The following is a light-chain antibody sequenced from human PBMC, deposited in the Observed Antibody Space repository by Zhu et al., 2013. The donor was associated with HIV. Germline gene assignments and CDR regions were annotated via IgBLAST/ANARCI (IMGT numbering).Light chain of an antibody. CDR1: SSDVGGSNY. V-gene: IGLV2-14*01. CDR2: KVS. CDR3: NSYRSSSTLYV. J-gene: IGLJ1*01. Sequence: QSALTQPASVSGSPGQSITISCTGTSSDVGGSNYVSWYQQHPGKVPKLIIYKVSNRPSGVSNRFSGSKSGSTASLTISGLQAEDEADYYCNSYRSSSTLYVFGTGTKVTVL.